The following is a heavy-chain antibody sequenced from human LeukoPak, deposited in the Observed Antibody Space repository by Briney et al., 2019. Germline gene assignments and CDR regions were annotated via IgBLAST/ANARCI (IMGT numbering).Heavy chain of an antibody. V-gene: IGHV1-18*01. CDR3: ARRVDFWSGSYYYGMDV. Sequence: ASVKLSCTASGYTFTSYGISWVRQAPGQGLEWMGWISAYNGNTNYAQKLQGRVTMTTDTSTSTAYMELRSLRSDDTAVYYCARRVDFWSGSYYYGMDVWGQGTTVTVSS. D-gene: IGHD3-3*01. J-gene: IGHJ6*02. CDR1: GYTFTSYG. CDR2: ISAYNGNT.